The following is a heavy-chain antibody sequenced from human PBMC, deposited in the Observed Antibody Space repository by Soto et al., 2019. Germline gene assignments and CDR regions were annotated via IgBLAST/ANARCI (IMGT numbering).Heavy chain of an antibody. CDR2: ISYDGSNK. Sequence: QVQLVESGGGVVQPGRSLRLSCAASGFTFSSYGMHWVRQAPGKGLEWVAVISYDGSNKYYADSVKGRFTISRDNSKNTLYLQMNSLRAEDTAVYYCAKDQRYSYGLDYWGQGTLVTVSS. V-gene: IGHV3-30*18. D-gene: IGHD5-18*01. CDR3: AKDQRYSYGLDY. CDR1: GFTFSSYG. J-gene: IGHJ4*02.